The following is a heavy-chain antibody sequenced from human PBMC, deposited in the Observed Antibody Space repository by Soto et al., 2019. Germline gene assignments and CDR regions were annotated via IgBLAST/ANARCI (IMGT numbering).Heavy chain of an antibody. D-gene: IGHD1-26*01. Sequence: GGSLRLSCAASGFTFSNAWMNWVRQAPGKGLEWVGRIKSKSDGGKTDNAAPVKGRFTISREDSKNTLYLQMNRLKTEDTAVYYCTTGRGGSYPYYYGMDVWGQGTTVTVSS. V-gene: IGHV3-15*07. J-gene: IGHJ6*02. CDR1: GFTFSNAW. CDR3: TTGRGGSYPYYYGMDV. CDR2: IKSKSDGGKT.